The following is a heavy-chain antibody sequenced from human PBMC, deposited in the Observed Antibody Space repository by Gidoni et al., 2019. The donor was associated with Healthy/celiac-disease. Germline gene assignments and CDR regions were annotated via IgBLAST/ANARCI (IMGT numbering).Heavy chain of an antibody. CDR2: IRGSGGST. CDR3: AKALSKITMIVVVDAFDI. D-gene: IGHD3-22*01. J-gene: IGHJ3*02. V-gene: IGHV3-23*01. CDR1: GFTFSSYA. Sequence: EVQLLASGGGLVQPGGSLRLSCAASGFTFSSYAMSWVRQALGKGLEWGSAIRGSGGSTYYADSVKGRFTISRDNSKNTLYLQMNSLRAEDTAVYYCAKALSKITMIVVVDAFDIWGQGTMVTVSS.